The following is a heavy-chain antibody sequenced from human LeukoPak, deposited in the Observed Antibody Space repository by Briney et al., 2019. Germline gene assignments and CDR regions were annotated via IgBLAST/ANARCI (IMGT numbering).Heavy chain of an antibody. D-gene: IGHD3/OR15-3a*01. V-gene: IGHV3-23*01. CDR2: ISDNGGST. CDR1: GFTFSSYV. CDR3: AREFGLITSH. Sequence: GGSLRLSCAASGFTFSSYVMSWVRQAPGKGLEWVSSISDNGGSTYSADSVKGRFTISRDNSKNTLHLQMNSLRAEDTAVYYCAREFGLITSHWGQGTLVTVSS. J-gene: IGHJ1*01.